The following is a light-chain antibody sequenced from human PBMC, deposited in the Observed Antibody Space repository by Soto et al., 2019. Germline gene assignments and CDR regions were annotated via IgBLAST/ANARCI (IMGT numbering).Light chain of an antibody. CDR1: QSVSSY. CDR3: QQRSNFMYT. CDR2: DAS. Sequence: EIVLTQSPATLSLSPGERPTLSCRASQSVSSYLAWYQQKPGQAPRLLIYDASNRATGIPARFSGSGSGTDFTLTISSLEPEDFAVYYCQQRSNFMYTFGQGTKLEIK. V-gene: IGKV3-11*01. J-gene: IGKJ2*01.